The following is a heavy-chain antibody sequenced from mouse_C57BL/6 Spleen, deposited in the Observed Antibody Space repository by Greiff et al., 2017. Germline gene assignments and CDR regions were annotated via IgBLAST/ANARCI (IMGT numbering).Heavy chain of an antibody. CDR1: GFNIKDYY. J-gene: IGHJ4*01. Sequence: EVQLQQSGAELVRPGASVKLSCTASGFNIKDYYMHWVKQRPEQGLEWIGRIDPEDGDTESAPKFQGKATMTADTSSNTAYLQRSSLTSEDTAVNYCTGLGTGYAMDYGGQGTSVTVSS. V-gene: IGHV14-1*01. CDR2: IDPEDGDT. D-gene: IGHD2-14*01. CDR3: TGLGTGYAMDY.